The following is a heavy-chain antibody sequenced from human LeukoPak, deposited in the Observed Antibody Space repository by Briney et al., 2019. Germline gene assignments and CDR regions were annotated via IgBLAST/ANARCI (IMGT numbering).Heavy chain of an antibody. D-gene: IGHD2-15*01. J-gene: IGHJ5*02. V-gene: IGHV3-21*01. Sequence: PGGSLRLSCAASGFTFSVYSMSWVRQAPGKGLEWVSSISTSSSYIYYADSVKGRFTISRDNAKNSLYLQMNSLRAEDTAVYYCARVNGGYCSGGSCYSDWFDPWGQGTLVTVSS. CDR2: ISTSSSYI. CDR1: GFTFSVYS. CDR3: ARVNGGYCSGGSCYSDWFDP.